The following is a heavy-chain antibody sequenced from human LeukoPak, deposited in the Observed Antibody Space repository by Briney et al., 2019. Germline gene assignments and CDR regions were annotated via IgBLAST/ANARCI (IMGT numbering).Heavy chain of an antibody. CDR2: IIPIFGTA. CDR3: AKDRVVIISDYYYGMDV. V-gene: IGHV1-69*13. Sequence: SVKVSCKASGGTFSSYAISWVRQAPEQGLEWMGGIIPIFGTANYAQKFQGRVTITADESTSTAYMELSSLRSEDTAVYYCAKDRVVIISDYYYGMDVWGQGTTVTVSS. D-gene: IGHD3-3*01. J-gene: IGHJ6*02. CDR1: GGTFSSYA.